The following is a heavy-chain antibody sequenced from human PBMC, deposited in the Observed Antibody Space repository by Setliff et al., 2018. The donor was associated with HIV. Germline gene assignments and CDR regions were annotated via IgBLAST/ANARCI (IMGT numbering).Heavy chain of an antibody. V-gene: IGHV4-39*01. CDR3: ARYRSKLDWFDP. CDR1: GDSISDDDYY. J-gene: IGHJ5*02. D-gene: IGHD1-26*01. CDR2: IHYGGRS. Sequence: SETLSLTCAVSGDSISDDDYYWGWIRQPPGKGLEWIGIIHYGGRSYYGPSPKSRVTISVDTSQNQFSLKLRSVTAADTAVYYCARYRSKLDWFDPWGQGTLVTVSS.